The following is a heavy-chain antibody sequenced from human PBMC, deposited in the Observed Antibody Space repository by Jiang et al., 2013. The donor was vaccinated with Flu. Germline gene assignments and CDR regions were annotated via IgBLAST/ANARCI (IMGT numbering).Heavy chain of an antibody. CDR1: GFTFSAYD. Sequence: VQLVESGGGVVQPGRSLRLSCAGSGFTFSAYDMHWVRQAPGKGLEWVAFLSYGGANEYYSDSVRGRFIISRDSSKNTLFLQMNSLRVEDTAVYYCAKLGGEDFDYWGQGTLVT. CDR2: LSYGGANE. D-gene: IGHD3-16*01. J-gene: IGHJ4*02. CDR3: AKLGGEDFDY. V-gene: IGHV3-30*18.